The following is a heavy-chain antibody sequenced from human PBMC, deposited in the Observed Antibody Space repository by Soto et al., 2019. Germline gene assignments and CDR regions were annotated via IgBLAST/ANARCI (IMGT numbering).Heavy chain of an antibody. V-gene: IGHV3-23*01. CDR3: GKDRGGSGWPLLHY. CDR1: GFTFSSNA. D-gene: IGHD6-19*01. J-gene: IGHJ4*02. Sequence: EVQLLESGGGLVQPGGSLRLSCAASGFTFSSNAMTWVRQAPGKGLEWVSTIRRSSGITYYAESVKGRFTISRDSSENTLSLEMNSLRAEDTAVYYCGKDRGGSGWPLLHYWGQGALVTVSS. CDR2: IRRSSGIT.